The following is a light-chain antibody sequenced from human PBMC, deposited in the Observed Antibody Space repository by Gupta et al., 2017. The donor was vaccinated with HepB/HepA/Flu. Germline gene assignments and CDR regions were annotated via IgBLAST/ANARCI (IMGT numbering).Light chain of an antibody. CDR1: QGISSW. Sequence: DIQMTQFPSSVSAAVGDRVTITCRASQGISSWLAWYQQKAGEAPKLLIYAASSVQSGVPSRFSGSASRTDFTLTISILHPEDFATYCCQRANGFPYSFGQGTRLEIK. CDR2: AAS. V-gene: IGKV1-12*01. J-gene: IGKJ2*03. CDR3: QRANGFPYS.